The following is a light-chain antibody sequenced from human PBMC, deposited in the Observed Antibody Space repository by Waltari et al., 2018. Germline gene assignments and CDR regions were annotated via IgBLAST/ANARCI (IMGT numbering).Light chain of an antibody. CDR2: DVS. Sequence: QSALTQPASVSGSPGQSITIPGTGTSSDVGGCDHVSWYQHPPGKAPNFIIYDVSKRPSGVSNRFSGSKSGNTASLIISGLQADDEADYYCVSYTTISTWVFGGGTKLTVL. J-gene: IGLJ3*02. CDR3: VSYTTISTWV. V-gene: IGLV2-14*03. CDR1: SSDVGGCDH.